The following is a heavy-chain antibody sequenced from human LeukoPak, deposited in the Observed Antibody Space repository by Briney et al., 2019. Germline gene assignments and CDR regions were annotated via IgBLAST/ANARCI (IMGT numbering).Heavy chain of an antibody. Sequence: GGSLRLSCAASGFTLSSYEMNWVRQAPGKGLEWVSYISSSGSTIYYADSVKGRFTISRDNAKNSLYLQMNSLRAEDTAVYYCARERAVTSAFDIWGQGTMVTVSS. V-gene: IGHV3-48*03. CDR1: GFTLSSYE. CDR3: ARERAVTSAFDI. D-gene: IGHD4-17*01. J-gene: IGHJ3*02. CDR2: ISSSGSTI.